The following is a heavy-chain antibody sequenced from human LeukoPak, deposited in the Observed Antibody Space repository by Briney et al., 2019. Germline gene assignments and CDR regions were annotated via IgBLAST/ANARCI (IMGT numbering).Heavy chain of an antibody. V-gene: IGHV3-66*01. J-gene: IGHJ6*02. CDR2: IYSGGST. CDR3: AGGPYYYDSSGYPYYYYGMDV. Sequence: GGSLRLSCAASGFTVSSNYMSWVRQAPGKGLEWVSVIYSGGSTYYADSVKGRFTISRDNSKSTLYLQMNSLRAEDTAVYYCAGGPYYYDSSGYPYYYYGMDVWGQGTTVTVSS. CDR1: GFTVSSNY. D-gene: IGHD3-22*01.